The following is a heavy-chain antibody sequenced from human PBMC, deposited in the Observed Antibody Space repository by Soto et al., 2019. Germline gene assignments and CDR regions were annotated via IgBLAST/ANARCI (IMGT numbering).Heavy chain of an antibody. J-gene: IGHJ4*02. CDR1: GGLFTTYA. D-gene: IGHD3-22*01. CDR3: ARGDSGYVWFNEI. V-gene: IGHV1-69*01. CDR2: IIPVFATT. Sequence: QEQLVQSGAEVKKSGSSVKVSCKASGGLFTTYAISWVRQAPGQGLEWMGGIIPVFATTYYAEKFDGRVTITADDSTNTAYMELSSLRSEDTAMYYCARGDSGYVWFNEIWGQGTLVTVSS.